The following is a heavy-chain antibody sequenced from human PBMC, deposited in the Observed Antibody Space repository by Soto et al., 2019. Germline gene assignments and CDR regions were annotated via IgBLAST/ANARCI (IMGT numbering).Heavy chain of an antibody. CDR3: ARLVGAAAGHLDY. CDR2: IYYSGST. D-gene: IGHD6-13*01. CDR1: GGSISSSSYY. Sequence: SETLSLTCTVSGGSISSSSYYWGWIRQPPGKGLEWIGSIYYSGSTYYNPSLKSRVTISADTSKNQFSLKLSYVTAADTAVYYCARLVGAAAGHLDYWGQGTLVTVSS. V-gene: IGHV4-39*01. J-gene: IGHJ4*02.